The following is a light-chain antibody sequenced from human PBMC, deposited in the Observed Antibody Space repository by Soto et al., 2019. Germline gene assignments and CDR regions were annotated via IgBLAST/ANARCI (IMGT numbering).Light chain of an antibody. V-gene: IGLV1-40*01. CDR1: SSNIGAGYD. Sequence: QAVVTQPPSVSGAPGQRVTISCTGSSSNIGAGYDVHWYQQLPGTAPKLLIYGNNNRPSGVPDRFSGSKSGTSASLAITGLQADDEADYYCQSSDSSLSVVFGGGTKVTVL. CDR3: QSSDSSLSVV. CDR2: GNN. J-gene: IGLJ2*01.